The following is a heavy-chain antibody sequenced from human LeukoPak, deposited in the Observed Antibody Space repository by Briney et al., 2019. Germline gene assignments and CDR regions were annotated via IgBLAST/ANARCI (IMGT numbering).Heavy chain of an antibody. V-gene: IGHV1-18*01. CDR3: ARDGPAYCGGDCYSDY. J-gene: IGHJ4*02. D-gene: IGHD2-21*02. CDR2: ISAYNGNT. Sequence: ASVKVSCKASGYTLTSYGISWVRQAPGQGLEWMGWISAYNGNTNYAQKLQGRVTMTTDTSTSTAYMELRSLRSDDTAVYYCARDGPAYCGGDCYSDYWGQGTLVTVSS. CDR1: GYTLTSYG.